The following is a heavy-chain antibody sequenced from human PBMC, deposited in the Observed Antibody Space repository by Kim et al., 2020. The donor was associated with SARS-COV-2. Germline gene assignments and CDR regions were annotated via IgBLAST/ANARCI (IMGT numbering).Heavy chain of an antibody. J-gene: IGHJ3*02. V-gene: IGHV3-23*01. CDR3: AKDSHVAQHMVRGAPDDAFDI. CDR2: ISGSGGST. Sequence: GGSLRLSCAASGFTFSSYAMSWVRQAPGKGLEWVSAISGSGGSTYYADSVKGRFTISRDNSKNTLYLQMNSLRAEDTAVYYCAKDSHVAQHMVRGAPDDAFDIWGQGTMVTVSS. D-gene: IGHD3-10*01. CDR1: GFTFSSYA.